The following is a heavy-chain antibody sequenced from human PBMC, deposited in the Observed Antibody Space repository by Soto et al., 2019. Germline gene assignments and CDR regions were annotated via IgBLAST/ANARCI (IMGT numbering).Heavy chain of an antibody. V-gene: IGHV4-34*01. D-gene: IGHD4-17*01. CDR2: INHSGST. J-gene: IGHJ6*03. CDR1: GGSFSGYY. Sequence: QVQLQQWGAGLLKPSETLSLTCAVYGGSFSGYYWSWIRQPPGKGLEWIGEINHSGSTNYNPSLKSRLTISVDTAKNQFSLKLSSVTAADTAVYYCARASRPTVTLPYYYYYYMDVWGKGTTVTVSS. CDR3: ARASRPTVTLPYYYYYYMDV.